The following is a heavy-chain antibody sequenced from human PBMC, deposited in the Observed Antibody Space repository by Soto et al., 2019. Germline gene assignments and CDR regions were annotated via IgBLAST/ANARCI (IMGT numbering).Heavy chain of an antibody. J-gene: IGHJ6*02. CDR1: GFPFSSYG. CDR3: ARDGVDIVATISDYYGMDV. D-gene: IGHD5-12*01. CDR2: IWYDGSNK. V-gene: IGHV3-33*01. Sequence: GGSLRLSCAASGFPFSSYGMHWVRQAPGKGLEWVAVIWYDGSNKYYADSVKGRFTISRDNSKNTLYLQMNSLRAEDTAVYYSARDGVDIVATISDYYGMDVWGQGTTVTVSS.